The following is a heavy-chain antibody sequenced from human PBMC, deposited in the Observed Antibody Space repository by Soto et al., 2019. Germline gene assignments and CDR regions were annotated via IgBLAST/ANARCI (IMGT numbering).Heavy chain of an antibody. Sequence: GASLRLSCAVSGFTFSTHAMSWVRQAPGKGLEWVSGTSATGSTTYYADSVKGQFTISRDNSKNTLYLQMNSLRAEDTAIYYCAKQSKWSSTSCYSGGSTCPLDCWGQGTLVTVSS. J-gene: IGHJ4*02. CDR1: GFTFSTHA. V-gene: IGHV3-23*01. CDR3: AKQSKWSSTSCYSGGSTCPLDC. D-gene: IGHD2-2*02. CDR2: TSATGSTT.